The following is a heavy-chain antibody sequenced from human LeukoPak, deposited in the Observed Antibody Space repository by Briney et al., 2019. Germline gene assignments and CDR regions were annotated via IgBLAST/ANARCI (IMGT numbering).Heavy chain of an antibody. Sequence: GESLKISCKGSGYSFTTYWIGWVRQMPGKGLEWMGIIYPGDSDTRYSPSFQGQVTVSADKSISTAYLQWSSLKASDTAIYYCARRPTSWHGLDYWGQGTLFTVSS. CDR3: ARRPTSWHGLDY. J-gene: IGHJ4*02. CDR1: GYSFTTYW. V-gene: IGHV5-51*01. CDR2: IYPGDSDT.